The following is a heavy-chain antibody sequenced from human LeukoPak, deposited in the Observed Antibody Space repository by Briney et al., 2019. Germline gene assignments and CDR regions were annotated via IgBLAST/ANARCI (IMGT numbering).Heavy chain of an antibody. CDR3: ARDRVNYYYYGMDV. V-gene: IGHV7-4-1*02. CDR1: GYTFTSYA. D-gene: IGHD3-10*01. CDR2: INTNNGNP. J-gene: IGHJ6*02. Sequence: GASVKVSCKASGYTFTSYAMNWVRQAPGQGLEWMGWINTNNGNPTYAQGFTGRFVFSLVTSVSTAYLQISSLKAEDTAVYYCARDRVNYYYYGMDVWGQGTTVTVSS.